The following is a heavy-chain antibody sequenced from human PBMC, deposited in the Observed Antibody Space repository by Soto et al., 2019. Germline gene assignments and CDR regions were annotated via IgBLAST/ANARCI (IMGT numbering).Heavy chain of an antibody. D-gene: IGHD4-17*01. V-gene: IGHV1-69*13. CDR1: GGTFSSYA. J-gene: IGHJ4*02. CDR3: ASAVTQGVKYFDY. Sequence: SVKVSCKASGGTFSSYAISWVRQAPGQGLEWMGGIIPIFGTANYAQKFQGRVTITADESTSTAYMELSSLRSEDTAVYYCASAVTQGVKYFDYWGQGTLVTVSS. CDR2: IIPIFGTA.